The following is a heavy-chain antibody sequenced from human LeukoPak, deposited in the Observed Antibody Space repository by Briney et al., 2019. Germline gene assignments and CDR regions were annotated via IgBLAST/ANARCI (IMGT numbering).Heavy chain of an antibody. V-gene: IGHV3-48*03. CDR3: ARVKYGSGSDDY. J-gene: IGHJ4*02. CDR2: ISSSGSTI. Sequence: TGGSLRLSCAASGFTFSSYEMNWVRQAPGKGLEWVSYISSSGSTISYADSVKGRFTISRDNAKNSLYLQMNSLRAEDTAVYYCARVKYGSGSDDYWGQGTLVTVSS. D-gene: IGHD3-10*01. CDR1: GFTFSSYE.